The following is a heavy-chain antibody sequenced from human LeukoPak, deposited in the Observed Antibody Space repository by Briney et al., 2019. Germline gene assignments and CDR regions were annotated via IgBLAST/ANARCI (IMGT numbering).Heavy chain of an antibody. CDR3: AKGLWGATARVDDY. D-gene: IGHD1-26*01. CDR1: GFAFKTYA. J-gene: IGHJ4*02. Sequence: GGSLRLSCAASGFAFKTYAMSWVRQAPGKGLEWVSAISGSGAITYYADSVKGRCTISRDNSKNTLYLQMNSLRAEDTAVYYCAKGLWGATARVDDYWGQGTLVTVSS. CDR2: ISGSGAIT. V-gene: IGHV3-23*01.